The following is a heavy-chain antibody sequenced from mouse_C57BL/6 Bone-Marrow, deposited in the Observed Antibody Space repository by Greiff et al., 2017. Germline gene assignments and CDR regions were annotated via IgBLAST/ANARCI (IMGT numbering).Heavy chain of an antibody. V-gene: IGHV1-76*01. J-gene: IGHJ3*01. CDR2: IHPGSGST. Sequence: VQLQQSGAELVRPGASVKLSCKASGYTFTDYYINWVKQRPGQGLEWIARIHPGSGSTYYNEKFKGKATLTVEKSSSTAYMQLSSLTSEYSAVYFCARASSAWFAYWGQGTLVTVSA. CDR3: ARASSAWFAY. CDR1: GYTFTDYY. D-gene: IGHD3-1*01.